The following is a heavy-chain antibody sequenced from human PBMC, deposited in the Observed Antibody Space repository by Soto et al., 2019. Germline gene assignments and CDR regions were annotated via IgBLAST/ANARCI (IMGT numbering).Heavy chain of an antibody. V-gene: IGHV4-4*07. CDR3: ARDRPDSGYDSYYYGMDV. CDR1: GSSISSYY. Sequence: SETLSLTCTASGSSISSYYWSWIRQPAGKGLEWIGRIYTSGSTNYNPSLKSRVTMSVDTSKNQFSLKLSSVTAADTAVYYCARDRPDSGYDSYYYGMDVWGQGTTVTVSS. CDR2: IYTSGST. J-gene: IGHJ6*02. D-gene: IGHD5-12*01.